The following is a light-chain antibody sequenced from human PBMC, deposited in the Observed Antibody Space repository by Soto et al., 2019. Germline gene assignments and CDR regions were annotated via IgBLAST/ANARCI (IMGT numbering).Light chain of an antibody. CDR2: GAS. J-gene: IGKJ1*01. V-gene: IGKV3-15*01. Sequence: EIVLTQSPATLSVSPGERATLSCRASQSVIRNLAWFQQKPGQPPRLLISGASARAAGFPARFSGSGSGTDFTLTISSLQSEDFAVYYCQQYNDWPRTFGQGTKVDIK. CDR3: QQYNDWPRT. CDR1: QSVIRN.